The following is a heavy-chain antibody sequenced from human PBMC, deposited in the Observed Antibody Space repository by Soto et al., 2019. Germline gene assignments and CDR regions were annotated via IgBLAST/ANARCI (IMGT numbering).Heavy chain of an antibody. CDR2: ISSSSGTT. J-gene: IGHJ4*02. V-gene: IGHV3-48*01. D-gene: IGHD6-19*01. CDR3: ARSSSGWAYYFDY. Sequence: EVQLVESGGGLVRPGGSLRLSCAASGFTFSSYSMNWVRQAPGKGLEWVSYISSSSGTTYHADFVKGRFTISRDNAKNSLYLQMNSLRAEDTAVYYCARSSSGWAYYFDYWGQGTLVTVSS. CDR1: GFTFSSYS.